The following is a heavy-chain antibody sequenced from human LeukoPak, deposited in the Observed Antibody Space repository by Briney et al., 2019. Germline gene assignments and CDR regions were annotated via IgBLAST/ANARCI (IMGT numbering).Heavy chain of an antibody. Sequence: SETLSLTCAVYGGSFSGYYWSWIRQPPGKGLEWIGEINHSGSTNYNPSLKSRVTISVDTSKNQFSLKLSSVTAADTAVYYCASQTGVYNDSSGYVHWGQGTLVTVSS. V-gene: IGHV4-34*01. CDR1: GGSFSGYY. J-gene: IGHJ1*01. CDR3: ASQTGVYNDSSGYVH. D-gene: IGHD3-22*01. CDR2: INHSGST.